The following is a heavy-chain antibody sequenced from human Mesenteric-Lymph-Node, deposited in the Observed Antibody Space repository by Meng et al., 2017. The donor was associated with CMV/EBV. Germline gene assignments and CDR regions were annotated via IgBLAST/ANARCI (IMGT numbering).Heavy chain of an antibody. Sequence: GGSLRLSCAAFGFTFSGSAIHWVRQASGKGLEWVANIREDGSEKYYVESLKGRFTISRDNSKNTVDLQMNSLRAEDTAVYYCARVDEATGLVSSYLDYWGQGTPVTVSS. V-gene: IGHV3-7*04. J-gene: IGHJ4*02. CDR2: IREDGSEK. CDR1: GFTFSGSA. CDR3: ARVDEATGLVSSYLDY. D-gene: IGHD3-9*01.